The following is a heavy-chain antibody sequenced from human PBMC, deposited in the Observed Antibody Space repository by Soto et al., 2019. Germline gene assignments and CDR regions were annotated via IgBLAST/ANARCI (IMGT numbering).Heavy chain of an antibody. V-gene: IGHV3-23*01. CDR1: GFTFNTYA. D-gene: IGHD3-10*01. Sequence: EVQLLESGGGLVQPGESLTLSCAASGFTFNTYAMTWARRAPGKGLEWVSAISGSGATTYVADSVKGRFTISRDNSKDTRYLQMNSLRAEDTAIYYCAKGRGGAYYYYGLDVWGQGTTVTVSS. CDR2: ISGSGATT. J-gene: IGHJ6*02. CDR3: AKGRGGAYYYYGLDV.